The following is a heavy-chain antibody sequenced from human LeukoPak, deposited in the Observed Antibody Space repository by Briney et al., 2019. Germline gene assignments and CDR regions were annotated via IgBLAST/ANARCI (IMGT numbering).Heavy chain of an antibody. V-gene: IGHV3-23*01. D-gene: IGHD3-3*01. J-gene: IGHJ4*02. CDR1: GFTFSSYA. CDR3: AKDPGVRFLEWLFYY. CDR2: ISGSGGST. Sequence: GGSLRLSCAASGFTFSSYAMSWVRQAPGKGLKWVSAISGSGGSTYYADSVKGRFTISRDNSKNTLYLQMNSLRAEDTAVYYCAKDPGVRFLEWLFYYWGQGTLVTVSS.